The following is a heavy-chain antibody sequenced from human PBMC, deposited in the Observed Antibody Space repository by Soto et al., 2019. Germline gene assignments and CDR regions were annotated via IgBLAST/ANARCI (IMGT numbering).Heavy chain of an antibody. Sequence: GSLRLSCAASVFTFSSYAMHWVRQAPGKGLEWVAVISYDGSNKYYADSVKGRFTISRDNSKNTLYLQMNSLRAEDTAVYYCARAPSNDFWRGYYYFGIAAAGILDYWGQGTLVTVSS. CDR1: VFTFSSYA. V-gene: IGHV3-30-3*01. J-gene: IGHJ4*02. CDR2: ISYDGSNK. CDR3: ARAPSNDFWRGYYYFGIAAAGILDY. D-gene: IGHD3-3*01.